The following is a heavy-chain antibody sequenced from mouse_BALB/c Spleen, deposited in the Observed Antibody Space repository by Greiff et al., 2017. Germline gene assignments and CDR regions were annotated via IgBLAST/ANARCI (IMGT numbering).Heavy chain of an antibody. D-gene: IGHD1-2*01. CDR3: ARIAPAATNYFDY. J-gene: IGHJ2*01. CDR1: GFSLSPSGMG. V-gene: IGHV8-8*01. CDR2: IWWDDDK. Sequence: QVTLKESGPGILQPSQTLSLTCSFSGFSLSPSGMGVGWIRQPSGKGLEWLAHIWWDDDKRYNPALKSRLTISKDTSSNQVFLKIASVDTADTATYYCARIAPAATNYFDYWGQGTTLTVSS.